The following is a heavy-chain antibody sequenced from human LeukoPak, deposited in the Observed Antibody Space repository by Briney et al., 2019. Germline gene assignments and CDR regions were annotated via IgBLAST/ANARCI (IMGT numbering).Heavy chain of an antibody. V-gene: IGHV3-53*01. D-gene: IGHD4-17*01. J-gene: IGHJ6*03. CDR3: ARGYGYYYYMDV. CDR1: GFTVSSNY. CDR2: IYSGGST. Sequence: GGSLRLSCAASGFTVSSNYMSWVRQAPGKGLEWVSVIYSGGSTYYADSVKGRFSISRDNSKNTLYLQMNSLRAEDTAVYYCARGYGYYYYMDVWGKGTTVTVSS.